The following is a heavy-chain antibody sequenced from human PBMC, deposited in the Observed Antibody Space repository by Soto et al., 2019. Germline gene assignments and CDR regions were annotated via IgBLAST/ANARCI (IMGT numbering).Heavy chain of an antibody. CDR3: AREYYDFWSGYYTLYYYYYGMDV. D-gene: IGHD3-3*01. CDR1: GFTFSSYA. CDR2: ISYDGSNK. Sequence: LRLSCAASGFTFSSYAMHWVRQAPGKGLEWVAVISYDGSNKYYADSVKGRFTISRDNSKNTLYLQMNSLRAEDTAVYYCAREYYDFWSGYYTLYYYYYGMDVWGQGTTVTVSS. V-gene: IGHV3-30-3*01. J-gene: IGHJ6*02.